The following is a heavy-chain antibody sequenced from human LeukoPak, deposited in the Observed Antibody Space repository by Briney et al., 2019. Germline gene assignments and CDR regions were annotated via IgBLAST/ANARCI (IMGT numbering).Heavy chain of an antibody. Sequence: GGSLRLSCAPSGFTFSSYGMHWVRQAPGKGLEWVAVISYDGSNKYYADSVKGRFTISRDNSKNTLYLQMNSLRAEDTAVYYCAKSGDLYGMDVWGQGTTVTVSS. J-gene: IGHJ6*02. CDR2: ISYDGSNK. V-gene: IGHV3-30*18. CDR3: AKSGDLYGMDV. D-gene: IGHD2-21*02. CDR1: GFTFSSYG.